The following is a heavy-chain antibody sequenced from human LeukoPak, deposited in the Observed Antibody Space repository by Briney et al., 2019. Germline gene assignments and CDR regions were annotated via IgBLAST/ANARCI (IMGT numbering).Heavy chain of an antibody. CDR3: AREGYSYGSYD. CDR2: IFNDGST. V-gene: IGHV4-38-2*02. Sequence: QVQLQESGPGLVKPSETLSLICTVSGGSISSGYYWAWIRQPPGKGLEWIGSIFNDGSTYYRPSLKSRVTLSVDMARNQFSLTLSSVTAADTAVYYCAREGYSYGSYDWGQGTLVTVSS. J-gene: IGHJ4*02. D-gene: IGHD5-18*01. CDR1: GGSISSGYY.